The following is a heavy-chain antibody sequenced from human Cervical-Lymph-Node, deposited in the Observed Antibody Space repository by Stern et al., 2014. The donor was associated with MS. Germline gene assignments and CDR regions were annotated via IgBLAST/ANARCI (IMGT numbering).Heavy chain of an antibody. CDR1: GGTFSSYA. Sequence: QVQLVQSGAEVKKPGSSMRVSCKASGGTFSSYAISWVRQAPGQGLEWMGGIIPMFGTANCAQKFQGRVTITADASTSTAYMEVSRLRSDDTAVYYCATSAGELTPEAVWGQGTTVTVFS. D-gene: IGHD1-26*01. J-gene: IGHJ6*02. V-gene: IGHV1-69*01. CDR3: ATSAGELTPEAV. CDR2: IIPMFGTA.